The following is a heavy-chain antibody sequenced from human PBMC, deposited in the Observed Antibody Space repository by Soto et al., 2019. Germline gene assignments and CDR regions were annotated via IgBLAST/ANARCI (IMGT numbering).Heavy chain of an antibody. CDR1: GYSISSGYY. Sequence: SETLSLTCAVSGYSISSGYYWGWIRQPPGKGLEWIGSIYLSGSTYYNPSLKSRVTISVDTSKKQFSLKLTSVTAADTALYYCARSDRYGGPLDAWGPGTTVTVSS. J-gene: IGHJ6*02. CDR3: ARSDRYGGPLDA. V-gene: IGHV4-38-2*01. CDR2: IYLSGST. D-gene: IGHD2-21*01.